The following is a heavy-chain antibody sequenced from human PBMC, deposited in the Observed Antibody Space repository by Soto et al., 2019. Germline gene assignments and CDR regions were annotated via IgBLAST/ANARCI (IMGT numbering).Heavy chain of an antibody. D-gene: IGHD3-3*01. V-gene: IGHV3-11*01. CDR2: ISSSGSTI. CDR1: GFTFSVYY. Sequence: SLRLSFASCGFTFSVYYMILICQAPGKGLEWVSYISSSGSTIYYADSVKGRFTISRDNAKNSLYLQMNSLRAEDTAVYYCARIKSGITIFGVVIPPLDYWGQGTLVTVSS. CDR3: ARIKSGITIFGVVIPPLDY. J-gene: IGHJ4*02.